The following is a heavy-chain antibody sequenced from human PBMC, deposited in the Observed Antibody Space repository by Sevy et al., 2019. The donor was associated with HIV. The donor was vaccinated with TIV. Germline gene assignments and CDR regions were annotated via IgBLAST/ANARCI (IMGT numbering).Heavy chain of an antibody. D-gene: IGHD4-4*01. J-gene: IGHJ6*02. Sequence: GGSLRLSCAASGFIFSNHGMHWVRQAPGKGLEWVARIWYDGSDTYYGESVKGRFTISRDNSKNTADLQMNSLRVEDTAVYYCARDVDSNYDGIDAWGQGTTVTVSS. CDR3: ARDVDSNYDGIDA. CDR1: GFIFSNHG. V-gene: IGHV3-33*01. CDR2: IWYDGSDT.